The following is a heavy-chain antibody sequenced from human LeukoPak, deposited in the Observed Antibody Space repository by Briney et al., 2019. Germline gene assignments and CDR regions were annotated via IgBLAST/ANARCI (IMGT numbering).Heavy chain of an antibody. CDR3: AKVRISSTFYYFDY. D-gene: IGHD6-13*01. CDR2: ISGSGVTT. V-gene: IGHV3-23*01. CDR1: GFTFSSYA. Sequence: PGGSLRLSCAASGFTFSSYAMSWVRQAPGKGLEWVSGISGSGVTTYYTDSVRGRFTISKDNSKNTLYLQMNSLRAEDTAVYYCAKVRISSTFYYFDYWGQGALVTVSS. J-gene: IGHJ4*02.